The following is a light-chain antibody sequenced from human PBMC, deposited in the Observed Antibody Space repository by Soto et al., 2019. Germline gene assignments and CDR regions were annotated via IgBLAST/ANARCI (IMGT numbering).Light chain of an antibody. Sequence: QSALTQPASLSGSPGQSITISCTGTSSDIGAYDYVSWFQQHPGKAPKLMISEVNNRPSGVSNRFSGSKSGNTAYLTISGLQVEDEAEYYCVSYTSSTTYVFGTGTKVTV. CDR2: EVN. CDR3: VSYTSSTTYV. V-gene: IGLV2-14*01. CDR1: SSDIGAYDY. J-gene: IGLJ1*01.